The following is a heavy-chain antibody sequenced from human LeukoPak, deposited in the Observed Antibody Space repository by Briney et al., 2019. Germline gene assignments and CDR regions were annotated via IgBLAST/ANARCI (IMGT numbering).Heavy chain of an antibody. CDR1: GFTFNSYA. CDR3: ARADYDFWSGYGGGFDP. D-gene: IGHD3-3*01. Sequence: GGSLRLSCAASGFTFNSYAMNWVRQAPGKGLEWVSTISGSGGSTYYADSVKGRFTISRDNSKNTLYLQMNSLRAEDTAVYYCARADYDFWSGYGGGFDPWGQGTLVTVSS. V-gene: IGHV3-23*01. CDR2: ISGSGGST. J-gene: IGHJ5*02.